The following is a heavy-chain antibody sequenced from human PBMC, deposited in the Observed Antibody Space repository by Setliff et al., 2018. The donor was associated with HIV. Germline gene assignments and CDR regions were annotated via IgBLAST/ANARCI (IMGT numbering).Heavy chain of an antibody. CDR2: IYVPGIS. D-gene: IGHD3-22*01. V-gene: IGHV4-61*02. CDR1: GGSISSGSYY. Sequence: SETLSLTCTVSGGSISSGSYYCSWIRQPAGKGLEWIGRIYVPGISNYNPSLKSRVTISADTSKNQFSLKLSSVTAADTAVYYCARGRYDNSHFYYEVIDYWGQGTLVTVSS. J-gene: IGHJ4*02. CDR3: ARGRYDNSHFYYEVIDY.